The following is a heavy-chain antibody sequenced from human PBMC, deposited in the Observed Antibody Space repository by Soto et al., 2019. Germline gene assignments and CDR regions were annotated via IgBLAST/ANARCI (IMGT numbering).Heavy chain of an antibody. CDR2: IKQDGSEK. D-gene: IGHD3-9*01. Sequence: EVQLVESGGGLVQPGGSLRLSCAASGFTFSSYWMSWVRQAPGKGLEWVANIKQDGSEKYYVDSVKGRFTISRDNAKNSLYLQMNSLRAEDTAVYYCARDTNSLFYYDILTGYPYYFDYWGQGTLVTVSS. V-gene: IGHV3-7*01. CDR1: GFTFSSYW. CDR3: ARDTNSLFYYDILTGYPYYFDY. J-gene: IGHJ4*02.